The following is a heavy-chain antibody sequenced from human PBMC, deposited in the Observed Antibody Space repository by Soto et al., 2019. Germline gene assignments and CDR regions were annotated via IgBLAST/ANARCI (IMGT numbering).Heavy chain of an antibody. CDR1: GFTFSSYV. CDR2: IWYDGSNK. Sequence: WGSLRLSCAASGFTFSSYVMHWVRQAPGKGLEWVAVIWYDGSNKYYADSVKGRFTISRDNSKNTLYLQMNSLRAEDTAVYYCASEQLVQDPWFDPWGQGTLVTVS. J-gene: IGHJ5*02. V-gene: IGHV3-33*01. D-gene: IGHD6-13*01. CDR3: ASEQLVQDPWFDP.